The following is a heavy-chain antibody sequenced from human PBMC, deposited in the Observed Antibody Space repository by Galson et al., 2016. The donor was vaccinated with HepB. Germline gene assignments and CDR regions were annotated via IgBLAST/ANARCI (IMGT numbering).Heavy chain of an antibody. J-gene: IGHJ4*02. D-gene: IGHD4-23*01. CDR2: LFYTGNT. Sequence: SETLSLTCTVSGGSTASADHFWGWVRQSPGRGLEWIASLFYTGNTYYNPSLKSRVSISVDRSTNQFSLTVDSLTAADTAVYYCARRNYGGRSPFDYWGQGILVTVSS. CDR3: ARRNYGGRSPFDY. CDR1: GGSTASADHF. V-gene: IGHV4-39*07.